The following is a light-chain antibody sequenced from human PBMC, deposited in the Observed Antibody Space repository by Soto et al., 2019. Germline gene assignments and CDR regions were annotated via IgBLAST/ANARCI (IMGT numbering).Light chain of an antibody. V-gene: IGKV1-39*01. CDR1: QEINSY. CDR2: VAS. J-gene: IGKJ4*01. Sequence: DIQMTQFPSSLAASVGDRITITCRANQEINSYVNWYVQKPGKAPDLLVYVASSLQSGVPSRFSGSGSGTDFILTISSLQPEDSATYYCQQSFITPFTFGGGTKVEVK. CDR3: QQSFITPFT.